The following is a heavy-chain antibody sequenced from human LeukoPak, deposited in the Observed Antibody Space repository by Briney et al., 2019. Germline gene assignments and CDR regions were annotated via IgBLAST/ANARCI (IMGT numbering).Heavy chain of an antibody. CDR2: INPNSGGT. D-gene: IGHD3-22*01. J-gene: IGHJ3*02. CDR1: GYTFTGYY. Sequence: ASVPVSCEASGYTFTGYYMHWVRQAPGQGLEWMGWINPNSGGTNYPQKFQGRVTLTRDTSITTAYMELSRLRSDDTAVYYCATAYYDGSVYYADSFDIWGQGTMLTVSS. V-gene: IGHV1-2*02. CDR3: ATAYYDGSVYYADSFDI.